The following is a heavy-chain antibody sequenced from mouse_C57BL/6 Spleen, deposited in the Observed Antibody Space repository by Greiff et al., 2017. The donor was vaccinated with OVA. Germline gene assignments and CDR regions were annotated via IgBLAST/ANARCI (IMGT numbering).Heavy chain of an antibody. D-gene: IGHD1-2*01. J-gene: IGHJ2*01. V-gene: IGHV1-82*01. CDR3: ANGLDY. CDR2: IYPGDGDT. CDR1: GYAFSSSW. Sequence: VQLQESGPELVKPGASVKISCKASGYAFSSSWMNWVKQRPGKGLAWIGRIYPGDGDTNYNGKFKGKATLTAANSYSPAYMHLSSLTAEDSAVFLRANGLDYWGQGTTLTVSS.